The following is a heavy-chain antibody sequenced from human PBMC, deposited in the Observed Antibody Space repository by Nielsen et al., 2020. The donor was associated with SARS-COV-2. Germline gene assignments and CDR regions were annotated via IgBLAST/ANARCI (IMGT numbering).Heavy chain of an antibody. J-gene: IGHJ3*02. D-gene: IGHD1-26*01. CDR2: INHSGST. Sequence: SETLSLTCAVYGGSFSGYYWSWIRQPPGKGLEWIGEINHSGSTNYNPPLKSRVTISVDTSKNQFSLKLSSVTAADTAVYYCARGVVGAKNAFDIWGQGTMVTVSS. CDR1: GGSFSGYY. V-gene: IGHV4-34*01. CDR3: ARGVVGAKNAFDI.